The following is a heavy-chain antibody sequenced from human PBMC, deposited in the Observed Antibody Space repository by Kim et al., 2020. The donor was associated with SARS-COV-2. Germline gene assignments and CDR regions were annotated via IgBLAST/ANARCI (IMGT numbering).Heavy chain of an antibody. V-gene: IGHV4-59*01. Sequence: SETLSLTCTVSGGSISSYYWSWIRQPPGKGLEWIGYIYYSGSTNYNPSLKSRVTISVDTSKNQCSLKLSSVTAADTAVYYCARDSLEDYDILTGYVHDAFDIWGQGTMVTVSS. CDR1: GGSISSYY. CDR3: ARDSLEDYDILTGYVHDAFDI. D-gene: IGHD3-9*01. CDR2: IYYSGST. J-gene: IGHJ3*02.